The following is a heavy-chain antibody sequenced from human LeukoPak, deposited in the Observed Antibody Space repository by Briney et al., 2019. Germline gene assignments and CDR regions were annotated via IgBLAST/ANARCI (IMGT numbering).Heavy chain of an antibody. Sequence: PGGSLRLSCAASGFTFSTYWMSWVRQVPGKGLEWVANIKEDGSRKYHVDSVKGRFTISRDNAKNSLYLLMNSLRAEDTAVYYCAREIVGAHTEFEHWGQGTLVTVSS. D-gene: IGHD1-26*01. CDR2: IKEDGSRK. V-gene: IGHV3-7*01. CDR3: AREIVGAHTEFEH. CDR1: GFTFSTYW. J-gene: IGHJ4*02.